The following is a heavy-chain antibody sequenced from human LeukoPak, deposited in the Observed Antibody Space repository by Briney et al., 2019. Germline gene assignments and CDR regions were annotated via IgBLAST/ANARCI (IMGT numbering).Heavy chain of an antibody. D-gene: IGHD1-26*01. CDR1: GYTFTSYG. CDR3: ARDLVGATPPDY. CDR2: ISAYNGNT. J-gene: IGHJ4*02. Sequence: ASVKVSCKASGYTFTSYGISWVRQAPGQGLEWMGWISAYNGNTNYAQKLQGRVTMTTDTSTSTAYMELRSLRPDDTAVYYCARDLVGATPPDYWGQGTLVTVSS. V-gene: IGHV1-18*01.